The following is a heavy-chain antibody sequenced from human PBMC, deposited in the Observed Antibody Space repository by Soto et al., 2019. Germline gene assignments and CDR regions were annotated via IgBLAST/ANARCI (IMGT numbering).Heavy chain of an antibody. V-gene: IGHV3-21*01. D-gene: IGHD6-13*01. CDR3: AVWSYSTTWYPNF. J-gene: IGHJ4*02. CDR2: ISSSGTYI. Sequence: SGGSLRLSCTASGLSFKDYKMHWVRQAPGKGLEWVSSISSSGTYIYYADSLKGRFIVSRDDAENSLFLQMNSLRAEDTAVYYCAVWSYSTTWYPNFWGQGTLVTAPQ. CDR1: GLSFKDYK.